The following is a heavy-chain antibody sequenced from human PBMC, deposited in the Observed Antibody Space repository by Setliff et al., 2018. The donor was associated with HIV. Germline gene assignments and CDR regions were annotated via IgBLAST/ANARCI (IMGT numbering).Heavy chain of an antibody. D-gene: IGHD6-19*01. CDR1: GYPFTGYY. CDR3: ARPYSTGWYYFDY. J-gene: IGHJ4*02. V-gene: IGHV1-2*02. CDR2: INPNTGAA. Sequence: ASVKVSCKALGYPFTGYYYNHWVRQAPGQGPEWMGWINPNTGAAKYAQQFQGRVTMTRDMSLRTVYMELSGLTSDDTAVYFCARPYSTGWYYFDYWGQGTLVTVSS.